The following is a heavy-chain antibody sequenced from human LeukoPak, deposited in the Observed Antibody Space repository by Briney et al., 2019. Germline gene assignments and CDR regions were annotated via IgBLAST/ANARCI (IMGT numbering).Heavy chain of an antibody. CDR3: ARDHAYYYFMDV. V-gene: IGHV4-61*02. CDR1: GGSINSGNYY. Sequence: SETLSLTCTVSGGSINSGNYYWSWIRQPAGKGLEWIGRIWTSGNTNYNPSLKSRVTISTDTSKNQFSLKLNSVTAADTAVYFCARDHAYYYFMDVWGNGTTVTVSS. CDR2: IWTSGNT. J-gene: IGHJ6*03.